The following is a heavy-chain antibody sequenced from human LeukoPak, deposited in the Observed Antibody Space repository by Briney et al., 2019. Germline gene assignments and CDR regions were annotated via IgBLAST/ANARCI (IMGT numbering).Heavy chain of an antibody. V-gene: IGHV5-51*01. D-gene: IGHD2-15*01. CDR1: GYSFTSYW. CDR2: IYPGDSDT. Sequence: GESLKISCKGSGYSFTSYWIGWVRQMPGKGLEWMGIIYPGDSDTRYSPSFQGQVTISADKSISTAYLQWSSLKASDTAMYYCARHDRAVVVAASLKYWGQGTLVTVSS. CDR3: ARHDRAVVVAASLKY. J-gene: IGHJ4*02.